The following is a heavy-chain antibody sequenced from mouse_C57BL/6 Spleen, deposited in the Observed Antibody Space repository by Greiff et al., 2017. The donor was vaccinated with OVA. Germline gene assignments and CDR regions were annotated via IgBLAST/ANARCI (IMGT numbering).Heavy chain of an antibody. J-gene: IGHJ2*01. CDR1: GYTFTDYE. Sequence: VKLQQSGAELVRPGASVTLSCKASGYTFTDYEMHWVKQTPVHGLEWIGAIDPETGGTAYNQKFKGKAILTADKSSSTAYMELRSLTSEDSAVYYCTRGRWFYFDYWGQGTTLTVSS. D-gene: IGHD2-3*01. CDR2: IDPETGGT. CDR3: TRGRWFYFDY. V-gene: IGHV1-15*01.